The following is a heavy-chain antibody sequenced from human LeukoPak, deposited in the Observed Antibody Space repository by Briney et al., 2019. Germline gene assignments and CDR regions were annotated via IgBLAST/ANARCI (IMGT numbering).Heavy chain of an antibody. CDR2: ISTYSGNT. D-gene: IGHD2-2*01. J-gene: IGHJ5*02. CDR3: AREGYCSSTSCPNWFDP. V-gene: IGHV1-18*01. CDR1: GYTFTSYG. Sequence: ASVKVSCKASGYTFTSYGISWVRQAPGQGLEWMGWISTYSGNTNYAQKLQGRVTMTTDTSTSTAYMELRSLRSDDTAVYYCAREGYCSSTSCPNWFDPWGQGTLVTVSS.